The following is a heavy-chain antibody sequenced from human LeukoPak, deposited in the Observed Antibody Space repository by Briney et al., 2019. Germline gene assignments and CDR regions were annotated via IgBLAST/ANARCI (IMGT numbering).Heavy chain of an antibody. D-gene: IGHD4-17*01. J-gene: IGHJ4*02. CDR1: GGSFSGYY. V-gene: IGHV4-34*01. CDR2: INHSGST. Sequence: SETLSLTCAVYGGSFSGYYWSWIRQPPGKGLEWIGEINHSGSTNYNPSLKSRVTISVDTSKNQFSLKLSSVTAADTAVYYCARGPDYGNFDYWGQGTLVTVSS. CDR3: ARGPDYGNFDY.